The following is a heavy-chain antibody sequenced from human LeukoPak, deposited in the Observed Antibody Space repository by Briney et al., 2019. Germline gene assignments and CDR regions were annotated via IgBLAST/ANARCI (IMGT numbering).Heavy chain of an antibody. CDR1: GYTFTSYD. J-gene: IGHJ6*03. V-gene: IGHV1-8*01. Sequence: ASVKVSCKASGYTFTSYDNNWVRQATGQGLEWMGWMNPNSGNTGYAQKFQGRVTMTTNTSISTAYMELSSLRSEDTAVYYCARGRGYYYYYYMDVWGKGTTVTVSS. CDR2: MNPNSGNT. CDR3: ARGRGYYYYYYMDV.